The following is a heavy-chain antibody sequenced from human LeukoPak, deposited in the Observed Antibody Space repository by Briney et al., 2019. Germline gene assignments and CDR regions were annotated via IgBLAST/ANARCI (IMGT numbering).Heavy chain of an antibody. V-gene: IGHV3-7*01. CDR1: GFIFNTYW. CDR3: ARDTLGEGEDANYAVYYFDY. Sequence: GGSLRLSCAASGFIFNTYWMSWVRQAPGKGLEWVAHIKQDGNEKYYADSVKGRFTISRDNGKNSLQLQMNSLRADDTAVYYCARDTLGEGEDANYAVYYFDYWGQGTVVTVSS. CDR2: IKQDGNEK. J-gene: IGHJ4*02. D-gene: IGHD4/OR15-4a*01.